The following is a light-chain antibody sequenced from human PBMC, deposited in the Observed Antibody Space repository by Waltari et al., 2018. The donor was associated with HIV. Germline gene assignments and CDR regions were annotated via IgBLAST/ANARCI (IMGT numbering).Light chain of an antibody. CDR1: NIGSKR. CDR3: QVWDSSSDAYV. Sequence: SYVLAQPLSVSVAPGKTARITWGGNNIGSKRVHWYQQKPGQAPVVVIYYDSDRPSGIPERFSGSNSGNTATLTISRVEAGDEADYYCQVWDSSSDAYVFGTGTKVTVL. V-gene: IGLV3-21*04. J-gene: IGLJ1*01. CDR2: YDS.